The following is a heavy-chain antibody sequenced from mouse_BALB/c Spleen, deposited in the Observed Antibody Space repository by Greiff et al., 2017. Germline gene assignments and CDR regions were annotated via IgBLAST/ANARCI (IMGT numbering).Heavy chain of an antibody. CDR3: ARQRAYSHYAMDY. J-gene: IGHJ4*01. V-gene: IGHV5-6*02. Sequence: DVKLVESGGDLVKPGGSLKLSCAASGFTFSSYGMSWVRQTPDKRLEWVATISSGGSYTYYPDSVKGRFTISRDNAKNTLYLQMSSLKSEDTAMYYCARQRAYSHYAMDYWGQGTSVTVSS. CDR1: GFTFSSYG. D-gene: IGHD3-3*01. CDR2: ISSGGSYT.